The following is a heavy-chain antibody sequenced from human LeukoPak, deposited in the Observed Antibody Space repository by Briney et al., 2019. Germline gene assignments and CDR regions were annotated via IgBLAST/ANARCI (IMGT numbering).Heavy chain of an antibody. D-gene: IGHD3-22*01. V-gene: IGHV4-61*02. CDR1: GGSISSGSYY. Sequence: SETLPLTCAVSGGSISSGSYYWSWIRQPAGKGLEWIGRIYTSGSTNYNPSLKSRVPISVDTSKNQFSLKLSSVTAADTAVYYCATLSSGYTDAIDYWGQGTLVTVSS. CDR3: ATLSSGYTDAIDY. J-gene: IGHJ4*02. CDR2: IYTSGST.